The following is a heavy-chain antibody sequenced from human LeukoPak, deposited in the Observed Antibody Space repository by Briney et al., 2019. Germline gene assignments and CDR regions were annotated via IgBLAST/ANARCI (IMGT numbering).Heavy chain of an antibody. V-gene: IGHV4-31*03. J-gene: IGHJ6*03. D-gene: IGHD3-10*01. CDR1: GGSISSGGYY. CDR2: IYYSGST. CDR3: ARDSFCGGSGSSSCYYYYYYMDV. Sequence: SQTLSLTCTVSGGSISSGGYYWSWIRQHPGKGLEWIGYIYYSGSTYYNPSLKSRVTISVDTSKNQFSLKLSSLTAADTAVYYCARDSFCGGSGSSSCYYYYYYMDVWGKGTTVTVSS.